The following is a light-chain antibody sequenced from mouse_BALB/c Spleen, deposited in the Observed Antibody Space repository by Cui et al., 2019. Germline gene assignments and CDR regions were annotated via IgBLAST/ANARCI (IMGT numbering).Light chain of an antibody. Sequence: QLVLTQSPAIMSAFPGEKVTLTCSASSSVSYMHWFQQKPGTSPKLWIYSTTNLASGVPARFSVSGSGTSYSLTISRMEAEDAATYYCQQRSSYPLTFGAGTKLELK. V-gene: IGKV4-57*01. CDR2: STT. CDR1: SSVSY. CDR3: QQRSSYPLT. J-gene: IGKJ5*01.